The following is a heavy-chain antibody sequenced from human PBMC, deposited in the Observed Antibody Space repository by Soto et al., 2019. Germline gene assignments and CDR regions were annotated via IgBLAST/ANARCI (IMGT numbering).Heavy chain of an antibody. CDR3: EKGRLSGSLNDQPFDY. CDR2: ISYDGSNK. Sequence: QVQLVESGGGVVQPGRSLRLSCAASGFTFSSYGMHWVRQAPGKGLEWVAVISYDGSNKYYADSVKGRFTIYRDNSKNPLYLHMNSLRAEDTAVYYCEKGRLSGSLNDQPFDYWGQGTLVTVSS. D-gene: IGHD1-26*01. J-gene: IGHJ4*02. V-gene: IGHV3-30*18. CDR1: GFTFSSYG.